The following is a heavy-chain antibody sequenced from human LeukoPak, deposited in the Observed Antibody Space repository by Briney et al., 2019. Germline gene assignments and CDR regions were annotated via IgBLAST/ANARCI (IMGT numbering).Heavy chain of an antibody. D-gene: IGHD3-22*01. V-gene: IGHV3-20*04. J-gene: IGHJ4*02. CDR2: INWNGGSK. CDR3: ARDDSSGYYPYYFDY. CDR1: GFTFDDYG. Sequence: RPGGSLRLSCAASGFTFDDYGMSWVRHAPGKGVEWVSGINWNGGSKVYADSVKGRFTIYRDNAKNYLYMQMNSLRAEDTALYYCARDDSSGYYPYYFDYWGQGTLVTVSS.